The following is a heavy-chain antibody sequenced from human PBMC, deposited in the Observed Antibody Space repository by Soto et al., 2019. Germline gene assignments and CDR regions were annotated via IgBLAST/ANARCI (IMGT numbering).Heavy chain of an antibody. V-gene: IGHV4-4*02. CDR3: ARTRYSSGWYGVD. CDR2: IYHSGST. J-gene: IGHJ4*02. Sequence: TSETLSLTCAVSSGSISSSNWWSWVRQPPGKGLEWIGEIYHSGSTNYNPSLKSRVTISVDKSKNQFSLKLSFVTAAYTAVYYCARTRYSSGWYGVDWGQGTLVTVSS. CDR1: SGSISSSNW. D-gene: IGHD6-19*01.